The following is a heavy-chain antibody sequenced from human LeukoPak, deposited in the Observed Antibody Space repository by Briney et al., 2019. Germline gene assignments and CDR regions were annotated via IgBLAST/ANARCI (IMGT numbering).Heavy chain of an antibody. V-gene: IGHV4-31*03. J-gene: IGHJ6*02. CDR3: ARDRTTSLTYYYYYGLDV. CDR1: GGSISSGGYY. Sequence: PSETLSLTCTVSGGSISSGGYYWSWIRQHPGTGLEWIGYIYYSGSTYYNPSLKSRVTISVDTSKNQFSLKLSSVTAADTAVYYCARDRTTSLTYYYYYGLDVWGQGTTVTVSS. CDR2: IYYSGST. D-gene: IGHD1-7*01.